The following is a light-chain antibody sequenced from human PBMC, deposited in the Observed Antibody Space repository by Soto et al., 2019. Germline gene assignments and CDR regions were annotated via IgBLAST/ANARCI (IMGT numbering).Light chain of an antibody. CDR1: QSLNARY. CDR3: QQFNISRT. Sequence: EIVLTQSPGTLSLSPGERATLSCRASQSLNARYLAWYQVKPGQAPRLLFYGASSRATGIPDRFIGSGSGTDFTLTITGLEPEDFAVYYCQQFNISRTFGQGTKV. V-gene: IGKV3-20*01. J-gene: IGKJ1*01. CDR2: GAS.